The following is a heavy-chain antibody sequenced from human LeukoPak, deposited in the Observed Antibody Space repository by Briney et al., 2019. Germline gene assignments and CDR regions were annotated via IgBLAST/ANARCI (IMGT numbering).Heavy chain of an antibody. CDR3: ARESAAGTCDY. Sequence: GGSLRLSCEASGLTLSSYDMHWIRQAPGKGLEWVAVLWYDGNDRYYADSVKGRFTISRDNSKNTLYLQMNSLRAEDTAVYYCARESAAGTCDYWGQGTLVTVSS. CDR2: LWYDGNDR. D-gene: IGHD6-13*01. V-gene: IGHV3-33*01. J-gene: IGHJ4*02. CDR1: GLTLSSYD.